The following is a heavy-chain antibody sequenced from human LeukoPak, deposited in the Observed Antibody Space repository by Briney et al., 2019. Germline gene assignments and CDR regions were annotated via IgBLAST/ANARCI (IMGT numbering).Heavy chain of an antibody. D-gene: IGHD6-6*01. CDR2: INHSGST. CDR1: GGSFSGYY. Sequence: KPSETLSLTCAVYGGSFSGYYWSWIRQPPGKGLEWIGEINHSGSTNYNPSLKSRVTISVDTSKNQFSLKLSSVTAADTAVYYCATRSSRKDYWGQGTLVTVSS. CDR3: ATRSSRKDY. V-gene: IGHV4-34*01. J-gene: IGHJ4*02.